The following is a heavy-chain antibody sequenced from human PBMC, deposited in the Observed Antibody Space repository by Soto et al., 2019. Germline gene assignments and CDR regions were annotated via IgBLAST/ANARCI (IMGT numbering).Heavy chain of an antibody. V-gene: IGHV3-48*02. D-gene: IGHD2-15*01. CDR3: ARDGYCSGGSCYPDYYGMDV. CDR2: ISSSSSTI. J-gene: IGHJ6*02. CDR1: GFTFSSYS. Sequence: GGSLRLSCAASGFTFSSYSMNWVRQAPGKGLEWVSYISSSSSTIYYADSVKGRFTISRDNAKNSLYLQMNSLRDEDTAVYYCARDGYCSGGSCYPDYYGMDVWGQGTTVTVSS.